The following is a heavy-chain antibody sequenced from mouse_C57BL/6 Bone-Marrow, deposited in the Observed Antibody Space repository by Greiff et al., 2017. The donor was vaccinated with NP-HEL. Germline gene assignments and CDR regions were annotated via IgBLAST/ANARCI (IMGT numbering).Heavy chain of an antibody. Sequence: QVQLQQSDAELVKPGASVKISCKVSGYTFTDHTIHWMKQRPEQGLEWIGYIYPRDGSNKYNEKFKGKATLTADKSSSTAYMQLNRLTSEDSAVYCCAIYYYGSSSTYYYAMDYWGQGTSVTVSS. CDR3: AIYYYGSSSTYYYAMDY. V-gene: IGHV1-78*01. J-gene: IGHJ4*01. CDR1: GYTFTDHT. D-gene: IGHD1-1*01. CDR2: IYPRDGSN.